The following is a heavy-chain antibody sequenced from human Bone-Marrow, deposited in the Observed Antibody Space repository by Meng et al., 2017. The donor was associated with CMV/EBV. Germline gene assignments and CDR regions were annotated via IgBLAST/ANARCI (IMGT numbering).Heavy chain of an antibody. Sequence: GGSLRLSCAASGFTFDDYAMHWVRQAPGKGLEWVSGISWNSGSIGYADSVKGRFTISRDNSKNTLYLQMNSLRTEDTAVFYCARIRSYYGSGIYSHDAFDIWGQGTMVTVSS. CDR1: GFTFDDYA. CDR2: ISWNSGSI. CDR3: ARIRSYYGSGIYSHDAFDI. V-gene: IGHV3-9*01. D-gene: IGHD3-10*01. J-gene: IGHJ3*02.